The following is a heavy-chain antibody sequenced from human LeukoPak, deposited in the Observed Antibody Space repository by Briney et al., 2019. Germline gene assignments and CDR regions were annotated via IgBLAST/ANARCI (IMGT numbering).Heavy chain of an antibody. J-gene: IGHJ4*02. V-gene: IGHV4-4*07. CDR1: GGSISSYY. CDR2: IYTSGST. CDR3: ARQTGSGLFILP. D-gene: IGHD3/OR15-3a*01. Sequence: SETLSLTCTVSGGSISSYYWSWIRQPAGKGLEWIGRIYTSGSTNYNPSLKSRVTMSVDTSKNQFSLGLTPVTAADTAVYYCARQTGSGLFILPGGQGTLVTVSS.